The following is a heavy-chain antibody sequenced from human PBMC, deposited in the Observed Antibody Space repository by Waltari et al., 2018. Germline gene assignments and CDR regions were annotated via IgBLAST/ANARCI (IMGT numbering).Heavy chain of an antibody. CDR3: AMVVPAAMVDY. CDR2: INHSGST. Sequence: QVQLQQWGAGLLKPSETLSLTCAVYGGSFSGYYWSWIRQPPGKGLEGIGEINHSGSTNYNPSLNSRVTRSVDTSKNQFSLKLSSVTAADTAVYYCAMVVPAAMVDYWGQGTLVTVSS. J-gene: IGHJ4*02. CDR1: GGSFSGYY. D-gene: IGHD2-2*01. V-gene: IGHV4-34*01.